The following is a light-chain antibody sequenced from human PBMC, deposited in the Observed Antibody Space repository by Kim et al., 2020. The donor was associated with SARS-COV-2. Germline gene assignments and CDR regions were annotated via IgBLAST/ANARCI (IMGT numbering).Light chain of an antibody. J-gene: IGLJ3*02. CDR1: SSNIGAGYD. V-gene: IGLV1-40*01. CDR3: QSYDSSLSGWV. CDR2: GNN. Sequence: QSVLTQPPSVSGAPGQRVTISCTGSSSNIGAGYDVHWYQQLPGTAPKHLIYGNNNRPSGVPDRFSGSKSGTSASLAITGLQAEDEADYYCQSYDSSLSGWVFGGGTKVTVL.